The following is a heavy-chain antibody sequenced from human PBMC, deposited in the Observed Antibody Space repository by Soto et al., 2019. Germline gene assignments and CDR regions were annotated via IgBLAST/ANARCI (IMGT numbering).Heavy chain of an antibody. CDR2: IYHSGST. CDR1: GYSISSGYY. D-gene: IGHD3-10*01. J-gene: IGHJ6*02. CDR3: ARVGGYGMDV. V-gene: IGHV4-38-2*01. Sequence: ETLSLTCAVSGYSISSGYYWGWIRQPPGKGLEWIGSIYHSGSTYYNPSLKSRVTISVDTSKNQFSLKLSSVTAADTAVYYCARVGGYGMDVWGQGTTVTVSS.